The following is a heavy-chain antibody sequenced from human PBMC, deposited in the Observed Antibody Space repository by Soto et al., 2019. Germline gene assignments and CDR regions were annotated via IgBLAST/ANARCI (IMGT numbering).Heavy chain of an antibody. Sequence: WASVKVSCKASGGTFSSYATSWVRQAPGQGLEWMGGIIPIFGTANYAQKFQGRVTITADESTSTAYMELSSLRSEDTAVYYCAREAGPPGIAVAGSDAFDIWGQGTMVTVS. CDR2: IIPIFGTA. J-gene: IGHJ3*02. CDR1: GGTFSSYA. CDR3: AREAGPPGIAVAGSDAFDI. V-gene: IGHV1-69*13. D-gene: IGHD6-19*01.